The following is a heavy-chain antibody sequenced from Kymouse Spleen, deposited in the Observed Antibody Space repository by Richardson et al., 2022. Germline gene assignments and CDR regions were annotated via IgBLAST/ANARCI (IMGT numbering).Heavy chain of an antibody. CDR2: ISGSGGST. V-gene: IGHV3-23*04. CDR3: AKDSSSYYYYYYGMDV. D-gene: IGHD6-6*01. Sequence: EVQLVESGGGLVQPGGSLRLSCAASGFTFSSYAMSWVRQAPGKGLEWVSAISGSGGSTYYADSVKGRFTISRDNSKNTLYLQMNSLRAEDTAVYYCAKDSSSYYYYYYGMDVWGQGTTVTVSS. CDR1: GFTFSSYA. J-gene: IGHJ6*02.